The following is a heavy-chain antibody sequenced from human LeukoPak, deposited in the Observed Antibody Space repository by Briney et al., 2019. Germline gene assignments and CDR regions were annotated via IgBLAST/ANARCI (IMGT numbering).Heavy chain of an antibody. V-gene: IGHV3-9*01. Sequence: GGSLRLSCAATGFTFKDYGMHWVGQPPGKGLEWVSSINWNGGGTDYADSVKGRFTISRDNAKNSLYPQLSSLRPEDTALYYCAKHMRATNTYSFFGLDVWGQGTTVTVSS. CDR1: GFTFKDYG. CDR3: AKHMRATNTYSFFGLDV. CDR2: INWNGGGT. J-gene: IGHJ6*02. D-gene: IGHD1-26*01.